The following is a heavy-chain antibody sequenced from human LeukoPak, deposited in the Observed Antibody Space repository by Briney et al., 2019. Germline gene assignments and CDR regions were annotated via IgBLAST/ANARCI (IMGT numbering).Heavy chain of an antibody. Sequence: SGGSLRLSCAASGSSFSSYPMNWVRQAPGKGLEWVANIKQDGSEKYYVDSVKGRFTISRDIAKNSLYLQMNSLRAEDTAVYYCARYYSRWYFDCWGQGTLVTVSS. CDR2: IKQDGSEK. D-gene: IGHD6-13*01. CDR3: ARYYSRWYFDC. CDR1: GSSFSSYP. V-gene: IGHV3-7*01. J-gene: IGHJ4*02.